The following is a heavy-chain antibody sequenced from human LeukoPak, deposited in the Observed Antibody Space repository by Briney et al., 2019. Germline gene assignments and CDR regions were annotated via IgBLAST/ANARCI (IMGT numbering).Heavy chain of an antibody. J-gene: IGHJ6*03. CDR2: KDYSGST. D-gene: IGHD1-1*01. CDR3: ASTSLDYYYYYMDV. Sequence: SETLSLTCTVSGGSISRYYWSWIRQPPGKGLEWIGYKDYSGSTNYNRSLKSRVTISVDTSKNQFSLKLSSVTAADTAVYYCASTSLDYYYYYMDVWGKGTTVTVSS. CDR1: GGSISRYY. V-gene: IGHV4-59*08.